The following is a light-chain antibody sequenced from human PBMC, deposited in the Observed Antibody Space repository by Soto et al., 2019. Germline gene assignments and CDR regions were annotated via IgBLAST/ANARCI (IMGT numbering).Light chain of an antibody. Sequence: QSVLTQPPSVSGAPGQRLTISCTGSSSNIGAGYDVHWYQQFPGTAPKLLIFSDINRPSGVPARFSASKSGSSASLAISGLQAEDEADYYCQSYDSVLSASVFGGGTKLTGL. V-gene: IGLV1-40*01. CDR1: SSNIGAGYD. CDR2: SDI. CDR3: QSYDSVLSASV. J-gene: IGLJ2*01.